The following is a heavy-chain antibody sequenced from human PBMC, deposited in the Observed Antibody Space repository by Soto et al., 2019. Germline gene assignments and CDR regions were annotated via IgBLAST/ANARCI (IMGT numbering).Heavy chain of an antibody. J-gene: IGHJ4*02. Sequence: GGSLRLSCAASGFTFSSYCMHWVRQAPGKGLVWVSRINRDGSSTNYADSARGRVTISRDNAKNTLYLQLNGLRAEDTAVYYCAREIATTGEYYFDYWGQGILVTVSS. CDR2: INRDGSST. D-gene: IGHD6-13*01. CDR3: AREIATTGEYYFDY. V-gene: IGHV3-74*01. CDR1: GFTFSSYC.